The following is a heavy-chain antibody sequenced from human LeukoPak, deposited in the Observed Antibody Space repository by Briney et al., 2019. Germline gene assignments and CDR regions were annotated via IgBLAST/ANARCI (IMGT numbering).Heavy chain of an antibody. CDR2: IYHSGST. V-gene: IGHV4-4*02. J-gene: IGHJ3*02. CDR3: ARDPLEGLRLDGDAFDI. CDR1: GGSISSSNW. D-gene: IGHD4-17*01. Sequence: PSETLSLTCAVSGGSISSSNWWSWVRQPPGKGLEWIGEIYHSGSTNYNPSLKSRVTISVDKSKNQFSLKLSSVTAADTAVYYCARDPLEGLRLDGDAFDIWGQGTMVTVSS.